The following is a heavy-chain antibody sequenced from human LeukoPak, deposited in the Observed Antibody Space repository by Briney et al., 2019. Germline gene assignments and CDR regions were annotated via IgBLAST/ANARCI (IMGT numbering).Heavy chain of an antibody. V-gene: IGHV5-51*01. D-gene: IGHD3-10*01. CDR1: GYSFTSYW. J-gene: IGHJ4*02. CDR3: TIKDVSGSYYNV. CDR2: MNPADSDT. Sequence: GESLRISCKASGYSFTSYWIGWVRQMPGTGLEWVGTMNPADSDTRYSPSFQGQVTISGDKSISTAYLQWSSLKASDTAMYYCTIKDVSGSYYNVWGQGTLVTVSS.